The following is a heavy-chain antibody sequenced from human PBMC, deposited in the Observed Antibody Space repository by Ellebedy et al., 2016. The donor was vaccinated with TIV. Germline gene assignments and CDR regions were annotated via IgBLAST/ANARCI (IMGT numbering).Heavy chain of an antibody. CDR3: ARGYGTGRYGMDV. CDR2: VYYSGRT. Sequence: PSETLSLTCTVSGDSVSSDSCYWSWIRQPPGTGLEWIGYVYYSGRTKYNPSLQSRVTISEDRSKNQFSLKLTSVTAADTAVYYCARGYGTGRYGMDVWGQGTTVTVSS. CDR1: GDSVSSDSCY. D-gene: IGHD3-10*01. J-gene: IGHJ6*02. V-gene: IGHV4-61*01.